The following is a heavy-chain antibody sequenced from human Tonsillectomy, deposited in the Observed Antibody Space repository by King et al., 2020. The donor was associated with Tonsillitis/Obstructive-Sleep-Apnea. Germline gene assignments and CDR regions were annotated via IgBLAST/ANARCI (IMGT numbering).Heavy chain of an antibody. D-gene: IGHD3-3*01. J-gene: IGHJ4*02. CDR3: AREDFWSGYSALY. V-gene: IGHV4-59*01. CDR1: GGSISSYY. CDR2: IYYSGST. Sequence: QLQESGPGLVKPSETLSLTCTVSGGSISSYYWSWIRPPPGKGLEWIGYIYYSGSTNYNPSLKSRVTISVDTSKNQFSLKLSSVTAADTAVYYCAREDFWSGYSALYWGQGTLVTVSS.